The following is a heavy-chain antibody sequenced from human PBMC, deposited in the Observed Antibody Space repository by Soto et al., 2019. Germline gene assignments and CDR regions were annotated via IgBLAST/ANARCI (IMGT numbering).Heavy chain of an antibody. Sequence: GQSLKLSCKGSGYSFAGYWNGWVRQMPGKGLDWMGVIYPGDSDTRYSPSFHGQVTISADKSISTAYLQWSSLKASDTAMYFCARLPGVRGVFDGFNVWGQGTMVTVSS. D-gene: IGHD3-10*01. V-gene: IGHV5-51*01. CDR1: GYSFAGYW. CDR3: ARLPGVRGVFDGFNV. CDR2: IYPGDSDT. J-gene: IGHJ3*01.